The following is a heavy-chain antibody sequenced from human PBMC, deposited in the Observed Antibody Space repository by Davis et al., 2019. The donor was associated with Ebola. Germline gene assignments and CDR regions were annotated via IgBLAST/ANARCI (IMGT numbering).Heavy chain of an antibody. CDR1: GGSISSSNW. V-gene: IGHV4-4*02. Sequence: SETLSLTCAVSGGSISSSNWWSWVRQPPGKGLEWIGEINHSGSTNYNPSLKSRVTISVDTSKNQFSLKLSSVTAADTAVYYCARTAKMFYYGSGSYINWFDPWGQGTLVTVSS. CDR3: ARTAKMFYYGSGSYINWFDP. J-gene: IGHJ5*02. D-gene: IGHD3-10*01. CDR2: INHSGST.